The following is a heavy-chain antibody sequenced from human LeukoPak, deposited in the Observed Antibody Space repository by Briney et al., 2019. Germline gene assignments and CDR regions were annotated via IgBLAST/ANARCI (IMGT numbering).Heavy chain of an antibody. CDR1: GDSISSGGYY. CDR3: ARWEGDSSSPSDY. Sequence: PSETLSLTCTVSGDSISSGGYYWSWIRQPPGKGLEWIGYIYHSGSTYYNPSLKSRVTISVDRSKNQFSLKLSSVTAADTAVYYCARWEGDSSSPSDYWGQGTLVTVSS. D-gene: IGHD6-6*01. V-gene: IGHV4-30-2*01. J-gene: IGHJ4*02. CDR2: IYHSGST.